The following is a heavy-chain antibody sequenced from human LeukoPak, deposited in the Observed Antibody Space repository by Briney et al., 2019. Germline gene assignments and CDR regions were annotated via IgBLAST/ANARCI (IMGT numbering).Heavy chain of an antibody. CDR1: GFTFSSYS. Sequence: PGGSLRLSCTASGFTFSSYSLNWVRQAPGKGLEWVSSVSTGSNYIYYADSVKGRFTISRDNAKNSLFLQMNSLRAEDTAVYYCARGAAADIYYFDYWGQGTLVTVSS. CDR2: VSTGSNYI. V-gene: IGHV3-21*01. J-gene: IGHJ4*02. CDR3: ARGAAADIYYFDY. D-gene: IGHD6-13*01.